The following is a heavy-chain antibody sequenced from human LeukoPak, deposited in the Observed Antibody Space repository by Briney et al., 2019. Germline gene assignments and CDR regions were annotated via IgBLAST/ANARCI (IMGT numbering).Heavy chain of an antibody. CDR1: GFTFDDFA. CDR3: AIAPYGGNGGGWFDP. D-gene: IGHD4-23*01. CDR2: ISWNSGDI. Sequence: PGRSLRLSCTTSGFTFDDFAMHWVRQAPGKGLEWVSSISWNSGDIDYADSVKGRFTISRDSAKKSLYLQMNSLRAEDTALYYCAIAPYGGNGGGWFDPWGQGILVTVSS. V-gene: IGHV3-9*01. J-gene: IGHJ5*02.